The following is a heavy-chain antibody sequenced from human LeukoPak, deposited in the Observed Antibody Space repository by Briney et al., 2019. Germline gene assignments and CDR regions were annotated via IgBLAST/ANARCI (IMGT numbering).Heavy chain of an antibody. CDR2: INSDGSST. CDR3: ARERSGLRDAFDI. CDR1: GFTFSSYW. J-gene: IGHJ3*02. V-gene: IGHV3-74*01. Sequence: GGSLRLSCAASGFTFSSYWMHWVRQALGKGLVWVSRINSDGSSTSYADSVKGRFTISRDNAKDTLYLQMNSLRAEDTAVYYCARERSGLRDAFDIWGQGAMVTVSS. D-gene: IGHD3-3*01.